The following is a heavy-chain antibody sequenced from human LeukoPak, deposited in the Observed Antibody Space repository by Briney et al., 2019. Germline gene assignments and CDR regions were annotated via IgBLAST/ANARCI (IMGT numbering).Heavy chain of an antibody. D-gene: IGHD3-10*01. V-gene: IGHV4-4*09. CDR1: GGSITNYC. J-gene: IGHJ3*02. Sequence: PSETLSLTCSLSGGSITNYCWSWIRQPPGKGLGWIGWIFSSANTDSNPSLKSRVTISLGTSHNQFSLRLTSVTASDTAVYLCARTGEYSGSGPSWAFDIWGQGTMVTVSS. CDR3: ARTGEYSGSGPSWAFDI. CDR2: IFSSANT.